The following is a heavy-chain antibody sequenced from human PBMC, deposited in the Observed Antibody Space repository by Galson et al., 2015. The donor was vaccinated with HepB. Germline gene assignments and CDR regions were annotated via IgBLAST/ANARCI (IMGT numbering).Heavy chain of an antibody. Sequence: GSLRLSCAASGFTFRDNYMGWIRQAPRKGLEWVSYISSSSAYTSYTGSVRGRFTISRDNANNSLYLQMNSLRAEDTAVYYCASGGYGDYVDYWGQGTLVSVSS. CDR3: ASGGYGDYVDY. CDR2: ISSSSAYT. CDR1: GFTFRDNY. V-gene: IGHV3-11*03. D-gene: IGHD4-17*01. J-gene: IGHJ4*02.